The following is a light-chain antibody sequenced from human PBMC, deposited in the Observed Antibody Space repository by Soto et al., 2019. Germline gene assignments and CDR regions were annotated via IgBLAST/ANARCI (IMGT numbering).Light chain of an antibody. CDR2: EVS. CDR1: SSDIGAYNY. Sequence: QSALTQPPSASGSPGQSVAISCNGTSSDIGAYNYVSWYQQHPGKAPKLMIFEVSKRPSGVPDRFSGSKSGNTASLTVSGLQAEDEADYYCSSYAGSNNLGVFGGGTKLTVL. J-gene: IGLJ2*01. CDR3: SSYAGSNNLGV. V-gene: IGLV2-8*01.